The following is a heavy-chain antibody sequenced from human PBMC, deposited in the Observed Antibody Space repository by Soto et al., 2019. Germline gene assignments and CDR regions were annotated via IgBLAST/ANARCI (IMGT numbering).Heavy chain of an antibody. CDR1: GVSISSADYY. J-gene: IGHJ4*02. CDR2: IYYSGGT. D-gene: IGHD2-2*01. Sequence: QVQLQESGPGLVKPSQTLSLTCTVSGVSISSADYYWSWIRQPPGQGLEWIGYIYYSGGTYYNPSLKSRVTRSVDTSKKQFTLKLSTVTAADTAVYYCARLVPPARPDYWGQGTLVPVSS. CDR3: ARLVPPARPDY. V-gene: IGHV4-30-4*01.